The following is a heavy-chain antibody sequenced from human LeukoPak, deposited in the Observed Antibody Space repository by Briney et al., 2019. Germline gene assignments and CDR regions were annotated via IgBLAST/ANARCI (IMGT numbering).Heavy chain of an antibody. J-gene: IGHJ6*03. Sequence: SETLSLTCTVSGGSISSGGYYRSWIRQHPGTGLEWIGYIYYSGSTYYNPSLKSRVTISVDTSKNQFSLKLSSVTAADTAVYYCATLRPIAAAAVEYMDVWGKGTTVTVSS. CDR3: ATLRPIAAAAVEYMDV. CDR1: GGSISSGGYY. V-gene: IGHV4-31*03. CDR2: IYYSGST. D-gene: IGHD6-13*01.